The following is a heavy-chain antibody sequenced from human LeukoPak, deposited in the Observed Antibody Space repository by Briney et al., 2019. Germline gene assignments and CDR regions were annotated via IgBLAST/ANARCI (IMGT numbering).Heavy chain of an antibody. CDR1: GFTFSSYV. CDR3: AKGSGYEAQYCYYYMDV. Sequence: GGSLRLSCAASGFTFSSYVMHWVRQAPGKGLEWVTIISYDGSNKFYADSVKGRFTISRDNSKNTLYLQMNNLRPEDTAVYYCAKGSGYEAQYCYYYMDVWGKGTTVTISS. J-gene: IGHJ6*03. CDR2: ISYDGSNK. V-gene: IGHV3-30*04. D-gene: IGHD5-12*01.